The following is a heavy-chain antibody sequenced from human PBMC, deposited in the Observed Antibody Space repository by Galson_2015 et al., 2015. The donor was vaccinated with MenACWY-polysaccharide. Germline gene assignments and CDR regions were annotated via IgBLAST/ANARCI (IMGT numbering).Heavy chain of an antibody. CDR1: GFIFNSYW. D-gene: IGHD3-22*01. Sequence: SLRLSCAASGFIFNSYWMHWVRQAPRKGLVWVSRINTDGSSTSYADSVKGRFTISRDNAKNTLYLQMNSLRAGDTAVYYCAREKGSSGYGFDNWGQGTLVTVSS. CDR2: INTDGSST. V-gene: IGHV3-74*01. J-gene: IGHJ4*02. CDR3: AREKGSSGYGFDN.